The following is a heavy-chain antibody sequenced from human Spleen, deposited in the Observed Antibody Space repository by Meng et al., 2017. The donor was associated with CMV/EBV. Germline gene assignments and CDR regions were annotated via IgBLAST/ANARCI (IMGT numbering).Heavy chain of an antibody. CDR1: GFTFSSYS. V-gene: IGHV3-23*01. Sequence: GGSLRLSCAASGFTFSSYSMNWVRQAPGKGLEWVSAISGSGGDTYYADSVKGRFTISRDNSKNTLYLQMNTLRADDTAVYYCANSRLGGYYYYYGMDVWGQGTTVTVSS. J-gene: IGHJ6*02. CDR2: ISGSGGDT. D-gene: IGHD2-15*01. CDR3: ANSRLGGYYYYYGMDV.